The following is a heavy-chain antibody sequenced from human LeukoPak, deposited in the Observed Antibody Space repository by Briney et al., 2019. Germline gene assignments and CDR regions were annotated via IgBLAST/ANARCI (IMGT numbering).Heavy chain of an antibody. D-gene: IGHD3-10*01. Sequence: GGSLRLSCAASGFTVSSSYMSWVRQAPGKGLEWVSVIYSGGSTYYADSVKGRFTISRDNSKNTLYLQMNSLRAEDTAVYYCARDYYGSGSYYFDYWGQGTLVTVSS. J-gene: IGHJ4*02. V-gene: IGHV3-66*01. CDR1: GFTVSSSY. CDR2: IYSGGST. CDR3: ARDYYGSGSYYFDY.